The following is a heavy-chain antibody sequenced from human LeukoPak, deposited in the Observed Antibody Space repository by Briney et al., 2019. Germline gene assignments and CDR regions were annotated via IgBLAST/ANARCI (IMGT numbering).Heavy chain of an antibody. CDR3: ATDRIALGFDC. D-gene: IGHD2-21*01. CDR2: IYKTGST. J-gene: IGHJ4*02. Sequence: SETLSLTCVVSGASISSGDYYWSWVRQPAGQGLEWIGRIYKTGSTYYNPSLTNRVTMSHDLSKNEFYLKVTSVAAADTAIYFCATDRIALGFDCWGQGALVTVAS. V-gene: IGHV4-61*02. CDR1: GASISSGDYY.